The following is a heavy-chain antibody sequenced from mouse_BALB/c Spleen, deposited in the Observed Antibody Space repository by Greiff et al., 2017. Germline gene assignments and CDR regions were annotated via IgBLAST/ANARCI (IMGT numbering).Heavy chain of an antibody. CDR3: ARGGGYYAMDY. J-gene: IGHJ4*01. Sequence: QVQLQQSGAELVRPGTSVKVSCTASGYAFTNYLIEWVKQRPGQALEWIGVINPGSGGTNYNEKFKGKATLTADKSSNTAYMQLSSLTSDDSAVYFCARGGGYYAMDYWGQGTSVTVSS. V-gene: IGHV1-54*03. CDR1: GYAFTNYL. CDR2: INPGSGGT.